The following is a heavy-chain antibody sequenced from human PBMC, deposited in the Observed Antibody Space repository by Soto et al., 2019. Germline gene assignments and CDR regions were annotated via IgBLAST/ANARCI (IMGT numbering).Heavy chain of an antibody. CDR1: GFSFSDYA. J-gene: IGHJ4*02. CDR2: ISRTGDSA. CDR3: ARDLTYYYDSSAPGPY. Sequence: PWGSLRLSCAASGFSFSDYAMSWVRQAPGKGLEWVSSISRTGDSAYYADSVKGRFTISRDNSKNTLYLQMNSLRAEDTAVYYCARDLTYYYDSSAPGPYWGQGTLVTVSS. V-gene: IGHV3-23*01. D-gene: IGHD3-22*01.